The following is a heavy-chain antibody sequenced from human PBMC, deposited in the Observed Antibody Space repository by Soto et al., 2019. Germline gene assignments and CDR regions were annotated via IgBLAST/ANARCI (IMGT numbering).Heavy chain of an antibody. CDR1: GFTFSSYA. J-gene: IGHJ4*02. V-gene: IGHV3-30-3*01. Sequence: QVQLVESGGGVVQPGRSLRLSCAASGFTFSSYAMHWVRQAPGNGLEWVAVISYDGSNKYYADSVKGRFTISRDNSKNTLYLQMNSLRAEDTAVYYCAREGGYSGYVDFFDYWGQGTLVTVSS. D-gene: IGHD5-12*01. CDR3: AREGGYSGYVDFFDY. CDR2: ISYDGSNK.